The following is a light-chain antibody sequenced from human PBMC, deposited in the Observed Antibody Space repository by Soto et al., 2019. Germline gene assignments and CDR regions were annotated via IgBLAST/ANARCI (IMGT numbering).Light chain of an antibody. CDR1: QSISIW. V-gene: IGKV1-5*03. CDR3: LQYDSLSYT. CDR2: KTP. Sequence: DIQMTQSPSTLSASVGDRVIITCRASQSISIWLAWYQQKAGKAPKLLIFKTPSLETGVPSRFSGSGSGTEFTLTISSLQPEDFATYYCLQYDSLSYTFGQGTKLEIK. J-gene: IGKJ2*01.